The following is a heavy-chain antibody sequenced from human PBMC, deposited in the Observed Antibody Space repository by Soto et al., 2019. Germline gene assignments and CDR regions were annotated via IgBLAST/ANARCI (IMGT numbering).Heavy chain of an antibody. CDR2: MNPNSGNT. D-gene: IGHD3-10*01. Sequence: ASVKVSCKASGYTFTSYDINWVRQATGQGLEWMGWMNPNSGNTGYAQKFQGRVTMTRNNSISTAYMGLSSLRSEDTAVHYCARAVLAGDSAAINYYGSGSYYSENNHYPDYWGQGTLVTVSS. CDR1: GYTFTSYD. CDR3: ARAVLAGDSAAINYYGSGSYYSENNHYPDY. J-gene: IGHJ4*02. V-gene: IGHV1-8*01.